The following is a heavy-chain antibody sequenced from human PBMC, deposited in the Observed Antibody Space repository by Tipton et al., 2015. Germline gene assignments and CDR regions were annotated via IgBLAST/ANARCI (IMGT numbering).Heavy chain of an antibody. CDR1: GYTFISYG. Sequence: QVQLVQSGPEVKKPGASVKVSCKASGYTFISYGISWVRQAPGQGLEWMGWISSYIGHPIYAQKVQGRLTMTTDTSTSTAYMELRSLRSDDTAVYYCARDSRDYFDGFIPPDYWGQGTLVTVSS. D-gene: IGHD3-9*01. J-gene: IGHJ4*02. CDR3: ARDSRDYFDGFIPPDY. CDR2: ISSYIGHP. V-gene: IGHV1-18*01.